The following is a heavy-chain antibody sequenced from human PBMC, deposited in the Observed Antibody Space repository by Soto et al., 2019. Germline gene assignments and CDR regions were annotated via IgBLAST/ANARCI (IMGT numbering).Heavy chain of an antibody. J-gene: IGHJ4*02. CDR1: GYTFTSYG. V-gene: IGHV1-18*01. CDR2: ISAYNGNT. CDR3: ARVPLILRFLEWLSDY. D-gene: IGHD3-3*01. Sequence: ASVKVSCKASGYTFTSYGISWVRQAPGQGLEWMGWISAYNGNTNYAQKLQGRVTMTTDTSTSTAYMELRSLRSDDTAVYYCARVPLILRFLEWLSDYWGQGTLVTVSS.